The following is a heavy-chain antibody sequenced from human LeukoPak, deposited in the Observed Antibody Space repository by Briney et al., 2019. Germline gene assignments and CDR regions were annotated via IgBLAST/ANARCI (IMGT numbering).Heavy chain of an antibody. D-gene: IGHD1-26*01. CDR3: ARGSAVGATESLGFDY. CDR1: GYTFTGYY. CDR2: TNPNSADT. J-gene: IGHJ4*02. V-gene: IGHV1-2*02. Sequence: ASVKVSCKASGYTFTGYYMHWVRQAPGQGLEWMGWTNPNSADTHYAQKFQGRVTMTRDTSISTAYMELSRLRSDDTAVYYCARGSAVGATESLGFDYWGQGTPVTVSS.